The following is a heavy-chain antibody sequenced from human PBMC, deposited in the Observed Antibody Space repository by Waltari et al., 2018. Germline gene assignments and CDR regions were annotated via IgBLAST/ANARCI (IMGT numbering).Heavy chain of an antibody. CDR2: TYYRSKWYS. D-gene: IGHD6-13*01. V-gene: IGHV6-1*01. CDR1: GDSVSTYSAA. CDR3: TREASSSFDY. Sequence: QVQLQQSGPGLVKPSQTLSLTCAIPGDSVSTYSAAWNWIRPSPSRGLEWLGRTYYRSKWYSDYAVSVKSRIAINPDTSKNQFSLHLNSVTPEDTAVYYCTREASSSFDYWGQGALVTVSS. J-gene: IGHJ4*02.